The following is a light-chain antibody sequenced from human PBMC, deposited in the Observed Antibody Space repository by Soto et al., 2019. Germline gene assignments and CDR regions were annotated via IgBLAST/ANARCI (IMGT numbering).Light chain of an antibody. V-gene: IGKV1-39*01. CDR2: AAS. J-gene: IGKJ2*01. CDR3: QQSYSAPVT. Sequence: IQMTQSPSSLSASIGDRVTITCRASQSISSYLNWFQQKPGEAPKLLIQAASSLQSGVPSRFSGSGSGTDFTLTFNSLQPEDFAVYYCQQSYSAPVTFGQGTKL. CDR1: QSISSY.